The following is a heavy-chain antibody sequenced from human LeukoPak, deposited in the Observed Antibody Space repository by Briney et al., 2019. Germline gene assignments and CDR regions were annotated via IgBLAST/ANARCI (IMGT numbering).Heavy chain of an antibody. Sequence: GGSLRLSCAASGFTFSSYAMSWVRQAPGKGLEWVSAISGSGGSTYYADSVKGRFTISRDNSKNTLYLQMNSLRAEDTAVYYCARVNYYDSSGYRLDAFDIWGQGTMVTVSS. V-gene: IGHV3-23*01. D-gene: IGHD3-22*01. J-gene: IGHJ3*02. CDR3: ARVNYYDSSGYRLDAFDI. CDR1: GFTFSSYA. CDR2: ISGSGGST.